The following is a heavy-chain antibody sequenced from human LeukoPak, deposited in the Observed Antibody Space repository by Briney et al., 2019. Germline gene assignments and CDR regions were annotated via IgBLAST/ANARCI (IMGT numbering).Heavy chain of an antibody. CDR3: AKDFSGWSVDY. Sequence: PGGSLRLSCAASAFTFTRYAISWVRKDPGKGLKRAPAHTGSGGSTYYADSVKGRFTISRDSSKNTLYLQMNSLRAEDTAVHYCAKDFSGWSVDYWGQGTLVTVSS. CDR1: AFTFTRYA. J-gene: IGHJ4*02. D-gene: IGHD6-19*01. V-gene: IGHV3-23*01. CDR2: HTGSGGST.